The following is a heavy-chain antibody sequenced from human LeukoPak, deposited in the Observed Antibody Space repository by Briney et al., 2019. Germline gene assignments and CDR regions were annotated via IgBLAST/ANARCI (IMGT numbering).Heavy chain of an antibody. CDR1: GVSINNRTHY. V-gene: IGHV4-39*07. Sequence: PSETLSLTCTVSGVSINNRTHYWGWIRQPPGKGLEWIGSMYYTGSTYYNPSLKSRVTISLDTSKNQFSLKMTSVTAADTAVYFCARDTSPDYWETRGYYDYWGQGSLVTVSS. CDR3: ARDTSPDYWETRGYYDY. CDR2: MYYTGST. D-gene: IGHD3-22*01. J-gene: IGHJ4*02.